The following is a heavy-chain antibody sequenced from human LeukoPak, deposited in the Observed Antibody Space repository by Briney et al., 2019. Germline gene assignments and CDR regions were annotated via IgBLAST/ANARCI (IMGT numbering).Heavy chain of an antibody. CDR3: ARGSHGSGGIDY. CDR2: ISYDGSNK. CDR1: GFTFSSYA. J-gene: IGHJ4*02. V-gene: IGHV3-30*04. D-gene: IGHD3-10*01. Sequence: SGGSLRLSCAASGFTFSSYAMHWVRQAPGKGLEWVAVISYDGSNKYYADSVKGRFTISRDNSKNTLYLQMNSLRAEDTAMYYRARGSHGSGGIDYWGQGTLVTVSS.